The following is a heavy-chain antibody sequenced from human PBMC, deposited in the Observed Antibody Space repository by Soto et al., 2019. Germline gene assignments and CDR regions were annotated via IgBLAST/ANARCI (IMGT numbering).Heavy chain of an antibody. CDR3: ARDLQYTSTRCRFYFDY. CDR1: GFTFSNYG. CDR2: IWYDGSDK. D-gene: IGHD2-2*01. V-gene: IGHV3-33*01. Sequence: QVQLVESEGGVVQPGRSLRLSCAASGFTFSNYGMHWVRQAPGKGLEWVAVIWYDGSDKYYADSVKGRFTISRDNSKNTLYLQMHSLKAEAMSLYDCARDLQYTSTRCRFYFDYWGQGTLVTVSS. J-gene: IGHJ4*02.